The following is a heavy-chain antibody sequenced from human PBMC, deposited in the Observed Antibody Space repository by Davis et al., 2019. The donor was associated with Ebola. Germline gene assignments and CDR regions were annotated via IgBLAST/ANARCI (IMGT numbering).Heavy chain of an antibody. J-gene: IGHJ3*01. V-gene: IGHV5-10-1*01. D-gene: IGHD1-20*01. Sequence: GSSLKISCRCSGCRFTNEWISWLRPLPGKGLEWMGRIDPSDSYTNYSPSFQGHVTISADKSISTAYLQWSSLKASDTAMYYCASLRRTITGMDDGFDLWGQGTMVTVSS. CDR1: GCRFTNEW. CDR3: ASLRRTITGMDDGFDL. CDR2: IDPSDSYT.